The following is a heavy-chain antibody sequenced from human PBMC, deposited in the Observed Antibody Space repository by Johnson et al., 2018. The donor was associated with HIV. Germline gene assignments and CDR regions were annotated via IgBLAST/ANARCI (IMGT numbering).Heavy chain of an antibody. CDR3: TRGWSAFDI. J-gene: IGHJ3*02. D-gene: IGHD2-15*01. V-gene: IGHV3-25*05. Sequence: VQLVESGGGLAQPAWSPRLSCAASQFTFSSYYMNCVRQAPGNGLELVGQVNPNGGSTYLIDSVKGRFTISRDNAKNTLNLQMNSLRAEDTAVYYCTRGWSAFDIWGQGTMVTVSS. CDR2: VNPNGGST. CDR1: QFTFSSYY.